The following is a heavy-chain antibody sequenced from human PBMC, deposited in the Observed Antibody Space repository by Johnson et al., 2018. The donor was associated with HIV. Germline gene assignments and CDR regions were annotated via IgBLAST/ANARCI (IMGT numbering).Heavy chain of an antibody. J-gene: IGHJ3*02. CDR1: GFTFDDYA. Sequence: QLVESGGGLVQPGRSLRLSCSASGFTFDDYAMHWVRQAPGKGLEWVAGITWNSGNMGYAFSVKGRFAISRDNAKNSLYLQMNSLRVEDTALYYCARDRASILWVGATQFAFDIWGQGTMVTVSS. CDR3: ARDRASILWVGATQFAFDI. V-gene: IGHV3-9*01. D-gene: IGHD2-21*01. CDR2: ITWNSGNM.